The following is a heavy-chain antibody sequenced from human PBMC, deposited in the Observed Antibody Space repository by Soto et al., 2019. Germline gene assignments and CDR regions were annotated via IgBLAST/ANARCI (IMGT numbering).Heavy chain of an antibody. V-gene: IGHV1-69*13. CDR1: GGTFSSYA. CDR3: ARLLSGYQYSSSFDI. J-gene: IGHJ3*02. Sequence: SVKVSCKASGGTFSSYAISWVRQAPGQGLEWMGGIIPIFGTANYAQKFQGRATITADESTSTAYMELSSLRSEDTAVYYCARLLSGYQYSSSFDIWGQGTMVTGSS. D-gene: IGHD6-6*01. CDR2: IIPIFGTA.